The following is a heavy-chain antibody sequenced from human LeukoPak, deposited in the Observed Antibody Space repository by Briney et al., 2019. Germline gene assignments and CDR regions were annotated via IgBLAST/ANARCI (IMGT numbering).Heavy chain of an antibody. CDR1: GFTFSSYG. V-gene: IGHV3-33*01. D-gene: IGHD4-17*01. J-gene: IGHJ4*02. Sequence: GRSLRLSCAASGFTFSSYGMHWVRQAPGKGLEWVAVIWYDGSNKYYADSVKGRFTISRDNSKNTLYLQMNSLRAEDTAVYYCAGDPEGDYGDYYGIDYWGQGTLVTVSS. CDR2: IWYDGSNK. CDR3: AGDPEGDYGDYYGIDY.